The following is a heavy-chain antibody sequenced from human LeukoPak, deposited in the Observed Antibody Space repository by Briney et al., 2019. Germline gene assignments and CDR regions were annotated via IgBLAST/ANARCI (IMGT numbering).Heavy chain of an antibody. CDR3: ASGPPMVRGIGHFDI. V-gene: IGHV4-39*01. Sequence: PSETLSLTCTVSGGSISSSSYYWGWIRQPPGKGLEWIGSIYYSGSTYYNPSLKSRVTISVDTSKNQFSLKLSSVTAADTAVYYCASGPPMVRGIGHFDIWGQGTMVTVSS. CDR2: IYYSGST. D-gene: IGHD3-10*01. CDR1: GGSISSSSYY. J-gene: IGHJ3*02.